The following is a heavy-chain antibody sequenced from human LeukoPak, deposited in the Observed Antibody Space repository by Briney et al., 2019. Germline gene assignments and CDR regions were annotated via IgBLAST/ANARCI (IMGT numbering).Heavy chain of an antibody. J-gene: IGHJ4*02. CDR1: GGTFSSYA. CDR2: IIPIFGTA. CDR3: ARDRRVTIFGVVTDYYFDY. V-gene: IGHV1-69*13. D-gene: IGHD3-3*01. Sequence: AASVKVSCKSPGGTFSSYAISWVRQAPGQGLEWMGGIIPIFGTANYAQKFQGRVTITADESTSTAYMELSSLRSEDTAVYYCARDRRVTIFGVVTDYYFDYWGQGTLVTVSS.